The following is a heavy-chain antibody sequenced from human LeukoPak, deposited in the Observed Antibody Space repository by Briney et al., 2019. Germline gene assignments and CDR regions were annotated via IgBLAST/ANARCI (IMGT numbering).Heavy chain of an antibody. V-gene: IGHV1-69*05. CDR2: IIPISGTP. Sequence: ASVKVSCKASGGTFSSYTISWVRQAPGQGLEWMGGIIPISGTPNYAQKFQCRVTFTTDESTSTAYMELTSLRSEDTAVYYCARGGTFYRRTLLNYFDYWGQVSLVTVSS. D-gene: IGHD1-14*01. J-gene: IGHJ4*02. CDR1: GGTFSSYT. CDR3: ARGGTFYRRTLLNYFDY.